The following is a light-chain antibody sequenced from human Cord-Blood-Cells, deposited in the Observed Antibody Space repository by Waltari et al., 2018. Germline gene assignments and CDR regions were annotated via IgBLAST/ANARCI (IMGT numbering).Light chain of an antibody. V-gene: IGLV3-1*01. Sequence: SYELTQPPPVSVSPGQTASITCSGDKLGDKYACWYRQKPGEAPVRVIYQDSKRPSGTPGRLSGSNSGNTATLTISGTQAMDEADYYCQAWDSSTGVVFGGGTKLTVL. CDR3: QAWDSSTGVV. CDR1: KLGDKY. CDR2: QDS. J-gene: IGLJ2*01.